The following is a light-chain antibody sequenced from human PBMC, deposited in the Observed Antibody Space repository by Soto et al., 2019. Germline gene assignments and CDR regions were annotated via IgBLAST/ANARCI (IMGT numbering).Light chain of an antibody. Sequence: QSALTQPASVSGSPGQSITISCTGTSSDVGAYNYVSWYQHHPGKVPKLLIYEVTNRPSGVSDRFSGSKSGNMASLTISGLQAEDEADYYCSSKRDSSTLFVFGTGTKLTVL. V-gene: IGLV2-14*01. CDR3: SSKRDSSTLFV. CDR2: EVT. J-gene: IGLJ1*01. CDR1: SSDVGAYNY.